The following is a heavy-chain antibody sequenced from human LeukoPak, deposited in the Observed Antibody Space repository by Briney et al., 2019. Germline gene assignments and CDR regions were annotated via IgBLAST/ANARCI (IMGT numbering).Heavy chain of an antibody. CDR3: ATSYGPLDY. CDR1: GGSFSGYY. V-gene: IGHV4-34*01. D-gene: IGHD1-26*01. J-gene: IGHJ4*02. Sequence: PSETLSLTCAVYGGSFSGYYWSWIRQPPGEGLEWIGEINHSGSTNYNPSLKSRVTISIDTSKNQFSLKLSSVTAADTAVYYCATSYGPLDYWGQGTLVTVSS. CDR2: INHSGST.